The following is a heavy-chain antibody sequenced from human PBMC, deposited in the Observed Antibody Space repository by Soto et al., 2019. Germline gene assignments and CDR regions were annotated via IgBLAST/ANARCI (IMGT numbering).Heavy chain of an antibody. D-gene: IGHD1-7*01. CDR1: GFTFSSYW. CDR3: ARDRRAGTTHLYFDY. V-gene: IGHV3-7*01. J-gene: IGHJ4*02. Sequence: GGSLRLSCAASGFTFSSYWMSWVRQAPGKGLEWVANIKQDGSEKYYVDSVKGRFTISRDNAKNSLYLQMNSLRAEDTAVYYCARDRRAGTTHLYFDYWGQGTLVTVSS. CDR2: IKQDGSEK.